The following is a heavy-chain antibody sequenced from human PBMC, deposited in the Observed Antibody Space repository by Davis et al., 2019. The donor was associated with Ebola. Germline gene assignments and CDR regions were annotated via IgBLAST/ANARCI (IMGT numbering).Heavy chain of an antibody. Sequence: GGSLRLSCAASGFTFSDYYMSWIRQAPGKGLEWVSYISSSSSYIYYADSVKSRFTISRDNAKNSLYLQMNSLRAEDTAVYYCARAVVVAANFDYWGQGTLVTVSS. J-gene: IGHJ4*02. CDR2: ISSSSSYI. CDR3: ARAVVVAANFDY. CDR1: GFTFSDYY. V-gene: IGHV3-11*06. D-gene: IGHD2-15*01.